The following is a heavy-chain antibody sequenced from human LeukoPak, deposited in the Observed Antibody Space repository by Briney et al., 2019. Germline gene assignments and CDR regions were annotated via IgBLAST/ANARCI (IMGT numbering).Heavy chain of an antibody. CDR2: VFHSGTT. CDR3: ARRMATVTDAFDI. CDR1: GDSLTSHF. Sequence: SETLSLTCNVSGDSLTSHFWSWIRQTPGKGLEWIGYVFHSGTTNYSPSLKSRVTISLDTSKKQVYLRLASVTAADTALYYCARRMATVTDAFDIWGRGTMVSVSS. D-gene: IGHD5-24*01. J-gene: IGHJ3*02. V-gene: IGHV4-59*08.